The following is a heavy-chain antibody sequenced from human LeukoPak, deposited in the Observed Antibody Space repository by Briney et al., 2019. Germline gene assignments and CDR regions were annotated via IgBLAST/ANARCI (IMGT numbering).Heavy chain of an antibody. J-gene: IGHJ4*02. CDR2: GDYSGGT. CDR1: GDSFTSVTDY. V-gene: IGHV4-39*07. CDR3: AREDTGGLDY. D-gene: IGHD2-8*02. Sequence: SETLSLTCTVSGDSFTSVTDYWAWIRQPPGKGLEWIATGDYSGGTYYNPSLESRVAISVDTSKNQFSLKLISVTAADTAVYYCAREDTGGLDYWGQGILVTVSP.